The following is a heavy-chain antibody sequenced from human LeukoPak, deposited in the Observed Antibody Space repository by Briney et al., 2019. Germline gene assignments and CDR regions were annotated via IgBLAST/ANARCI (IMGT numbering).Heavy chain of an antibody. CDR3: AKGGAYYYDSSGYYTFDY. D-gene: IGHD3-22*01. V-gene: IGHV3-23*01. J-gene: IGHJ4*02. Sequence: PGGSLRLSCAASGFTFSSYAMSWVRQAPGKGLEWVSAISGSGGSTYYADSVKGRFTISRDNSKNTLYLQMNSLRAEDTAVYYCAKGGAYYYDSSGYYTFDYWGQGTLVTVSS. CDR1: GFTFSSYA. CDR2: ISGSGGST.